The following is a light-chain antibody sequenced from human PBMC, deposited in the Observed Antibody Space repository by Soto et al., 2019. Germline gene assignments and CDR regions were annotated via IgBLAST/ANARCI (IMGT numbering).Light chain of an antibody. V-gene: IGLV2-14*01. CDR3: LSFTTTSTPV. Sequence: QSLLRQPPSVSGSPGQSINISCTGTISDIGAYDYVSWFQQHPGKAPKLMISEVNNRPSGVSNRFSGSKSGNTAYLTISGLQVEDDAQYFCLSFTTTSTPVFGTGTKVTVL. CDR1: ISDIGAYDY. J-gene: IGLJ1*01. CDR2: EVN.